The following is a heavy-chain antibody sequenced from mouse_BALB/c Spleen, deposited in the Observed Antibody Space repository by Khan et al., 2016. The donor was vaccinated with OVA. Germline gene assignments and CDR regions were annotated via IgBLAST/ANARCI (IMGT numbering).Heavy chain of an antibody. CDR3: ARTASIKY. CDR1: GYSITSGYG. D-gene: IGHD1-2*01. Sequence: EVQLQESGPGLVKPSPSLSLTCTVTGYSITSGYGWYWIRKFPGNKLEWMGYISYSGSTNYNPSFKSSIPITRDTSKNQFFLQLNSVTTEETATYYCARTASIKYWGQGTTLTVSS. CDR2: ISYSGST. J-gene: IGHJ2*01. V-gene: IGHV3-1*02.